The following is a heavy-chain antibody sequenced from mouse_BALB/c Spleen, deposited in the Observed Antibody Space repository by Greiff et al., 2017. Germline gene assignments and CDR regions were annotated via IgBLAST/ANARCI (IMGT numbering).Heavy chain of an antibody. D-gene: IGHD2-14*01. CDR3: VRPKGYDGAWFAY. V-gene: IGHV10-1*02. Sequence: EVQGVESGGGLVQPKGSLKLSCAASGFTFNTYAMNWVRQAPGKGLEWVARIRSKSNNYATYYADSVKDRFTISRDDSQSMLYLQMNNLKTEDTAMYYCVRPKGYDGAWFAYWGQGTLVTVSA. J-gene: IGHJ3*01. CDR2: IRSKSNNYAT. CDR1: GFTFNTYA.